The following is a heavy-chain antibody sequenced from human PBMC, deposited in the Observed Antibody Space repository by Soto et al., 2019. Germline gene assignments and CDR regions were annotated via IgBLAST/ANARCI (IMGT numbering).Heavy chain of an antibody. CDR2: INAGNDNT. Sequence: ASVKVSYKASGYTFTNYAMHWVRQAPGQRLEWMGWINAGNDNTKYSQKFQGRVTITRDTSASTAYMELSSLRSEDTAVYYCARDYTAAAGHPDYWGQGTLVTVSS. CDR3: ARDYTAAAGHPDY. J-gene: IGHJ4*02. CDR1: GYTFTNYA. D-gene: IGHD6-13*01. V-gene: IGHV1-3*01.